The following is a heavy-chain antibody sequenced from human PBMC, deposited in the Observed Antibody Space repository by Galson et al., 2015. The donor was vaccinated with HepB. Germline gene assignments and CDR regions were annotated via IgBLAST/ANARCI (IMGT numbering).Heavy chain of an antibody. V-gene: IGHV2-5*02. CDR1: GFSLSTSGVG. CDR3: AHRRLRGHYYYMDV. D-gene: IGHD4-17*01. Sequence: PALVKPTQTLTLTCTFSGFSLSTSGVGVGWIRQPPGKALEWLALIYWDDDKRYSPSLKSRLTITKDTSKNQVVLTMTNMDPVDTATYYCAHRRLRGHYYYMDVWGKGTTVTVSS. J-gene: IGHJ6*03. CDR2: IYWDDDK.